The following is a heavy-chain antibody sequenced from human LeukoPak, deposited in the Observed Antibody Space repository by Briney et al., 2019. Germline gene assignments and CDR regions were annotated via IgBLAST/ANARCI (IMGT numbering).Heavy chain of an antibody. CDR3: ATVDVESDIDY. CDR1: GGSMSSDY. J-gene: IGHJ4*02. Sequence: SQTLSLTCTVSGGSMSSDYWCWIRQSPGMGLEWIGYFKYDGSTGYNPSLKSRATISVDTSKNQFSLKVNSVTAADTAVYYCATVDVESDIDYWGQGTLVTVSS. D-gene: IGHD2-21*02. V-gene: IGHV4-59*01. CDR2: FKYDGST.